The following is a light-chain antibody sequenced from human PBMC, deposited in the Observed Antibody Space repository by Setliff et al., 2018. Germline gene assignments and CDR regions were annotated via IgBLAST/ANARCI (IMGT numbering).Light chain of an antibody. CDR2: GNY. Sequence: QSVLTQPPQMSAAPGQKVTISCSGSSSNIGNNYVSWYQQLPGTAPKLLIFGNYNRPSGVPDRFSSSKSGTSASLAITGLQAEDEADYYCQTYDTSLGGYVFGTGTKVTVL. J-gene: IGLJ1*01. CDR3: QTYDTSLGGYV. CDR1: SSNIGNNY. V-gene: IGLV1-40*01.